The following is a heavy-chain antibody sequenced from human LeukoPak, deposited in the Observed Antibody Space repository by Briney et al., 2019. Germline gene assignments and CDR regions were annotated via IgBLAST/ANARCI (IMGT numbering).Heavy chain of an antibody. J-gene: IGHJ4*02. V-gene: IGHV4-61*08. CDR2: IYYSGST. Sequence: SQTLSLTCTVSGGSISSGDYYWSWIRQPPGKGLEWIGYIYYSGSTNYSPSLKSRVTISVDTSKNQFSLKLSSVTAADTAVYYCARDQDSSSYFDYWGQGTLVTVSS. CDR1: GGSISSGDYY. D-gene: IGHD6-13*01. CDR3: ARDQDSSSYFDY.